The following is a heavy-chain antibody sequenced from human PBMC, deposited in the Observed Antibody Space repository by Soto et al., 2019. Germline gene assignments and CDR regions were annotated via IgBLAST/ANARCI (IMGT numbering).Heavy chain of an antibody. J-gene: IGHJ3*02. V-gene: IGHV1-2*02. CDR2: MNPKSGGA. Sequence: ASVKVSCKTSGYTFTDYYTHWVRQAPGQGLEWMGWMNPKSGGAYFAQKFQGRVTLTRDTSIGTAYIEVNSLTSDDTAVYFCTRENMENSDGLYDAFDIWGQGTTVT. CDR1: GYTFTDYY. CDR3: TRENMENSDGLYDAFDI. D-gene: IGHD5-18*01.